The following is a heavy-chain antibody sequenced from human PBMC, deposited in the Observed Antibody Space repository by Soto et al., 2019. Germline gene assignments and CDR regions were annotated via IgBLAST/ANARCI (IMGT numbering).Heavy chain of an antibody. CDR1: GYTFTSYT. V-gene: IGHV1-46*01. CDR3: ARESNYDAPTDYYYGMDV. CDR2: INPSGGGT. J-gene: IGHJ6*04. Sequence: QVQLVQSGAEVKKPGASVKVSCKASGYTFTSYTMHWVRQAPGQGLEWMGMINPSGGGTSYAQNSQGRVTLTRDTSTSTLYMELSSLTSEDTAVYYCARESNYDAPTDYYYGMDVWGKGTTVTVSS. D-gene: IGHD3-3*01.